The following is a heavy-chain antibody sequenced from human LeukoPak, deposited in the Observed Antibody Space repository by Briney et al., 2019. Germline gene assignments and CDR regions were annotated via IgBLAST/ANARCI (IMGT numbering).Heavy chain of an antibody. CDR1: GFTFSDYY. J-gene: IGHJ4*02. D-gene: IGHD3-22*01. CDR2: ISSSGSTI. V-gene: IGHV3-11*04. CDR3: VRDRDYYAIDY. Sequence: GGSLRLSCAASGFTFSDYYMSWIRQAAGKGLEGVSYISSSGSTIYYADSVKGRFTISRDNAKNSLYLQMNSLRAEDTAVYYCVRDRDYYAIDYWGQGTLVTVSS.